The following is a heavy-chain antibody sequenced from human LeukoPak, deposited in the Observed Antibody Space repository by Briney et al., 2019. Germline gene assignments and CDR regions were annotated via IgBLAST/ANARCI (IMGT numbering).Heavy chain of an antibody. CDR1: GFTFSGYW. V-gene: IGHV3-74*03. J-gene: IGHJ5*01. CDR3: TRAGYSSGFDS. CDR2: INSDGYNT. Sequence: GGSLTLSCAASGFTFSGYWMHWVRQAPGKGLVWVSRINSDGYNTTYADSVKGRFTIPRDNAKNTLYLQMNSLIAEDTAVYFCTRAGYSSGFDSWGQGTLVTVSS. D-gene: IGHD6-19*01.